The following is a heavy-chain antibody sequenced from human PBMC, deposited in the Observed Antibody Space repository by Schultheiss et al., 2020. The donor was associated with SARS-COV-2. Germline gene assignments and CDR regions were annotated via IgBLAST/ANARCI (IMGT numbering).Heavy chain of an antibody. J-gene: IGHJ6*02. V-gene: IGHV4-59*01. Sequence: GSLRLSCAASGFTFSSYWMHWVRQAPGKGLEWIGYIYYSGSTNYNPSLKSRVTISVDTSKNQFSLKLSSVTAADTAVYYCARGFGGYCSGGSCYYYYGMDVWGQGTTVTVSS. CDR1: GFTFSSYW. CDR2: IYYSGST. D-gene: IGHD2-15*01. CDR3: ARGFGGYCSGGSCYYYYGMDV.